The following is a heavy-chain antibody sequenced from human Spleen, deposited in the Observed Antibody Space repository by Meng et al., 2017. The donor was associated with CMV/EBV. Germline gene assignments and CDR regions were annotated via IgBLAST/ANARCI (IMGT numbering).Heavy chain of an antibody. V-gene: IGHV3-21*01. D-gene: IGHD6-13*01. CDR2: ISSSSRYI. CDR1: GFTFSGYS. J-gene: IGHJ4*02. CDR3: ATRMGTGYTND. Sequence: GESLKISCAASGFTFSGYSMNWVRQAPGKGLEWVSMISSSSRYIYYADSVKGRFTISRDNADNSLYLQINNLRADDTAVYYCATRMGTGYTNDWGQGTLVTVSS.